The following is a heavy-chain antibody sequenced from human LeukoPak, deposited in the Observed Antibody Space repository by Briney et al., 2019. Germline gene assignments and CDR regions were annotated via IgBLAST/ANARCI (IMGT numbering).Heavy chain of an antibody. CDR2: ISSSSSTI. CDR1: GFTFSSYW. D-gene: IGHD3-10*01. V-gene: IGHV3-48*01. CDR3: ARADGSGSYDY. J-gene: IGHJ4*02. Sequence: GGSLRLSCAASGFTFSSYWMSWVRQAPGKGLEWVSYISSSSSTIYYADSVKGRFTISRDNAKNSLYLQMNSLRAEDTAVYYCARADGSGSYDYWGQGTLVTVSS.